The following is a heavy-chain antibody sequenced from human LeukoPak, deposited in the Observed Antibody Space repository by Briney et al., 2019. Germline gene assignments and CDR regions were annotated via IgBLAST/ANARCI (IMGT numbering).Heavy chain of an antibody. CDR1: GGYISSGSYY. CDR2: IYYSGST. CDR3: ARGVPDYDFWSGYYYYFDY. V-gene: IGHV4-39*07. Sequence: PSETLSLTCTVSGGYISSGSYYWGWIRRAPGKRLGWIMSIYYSGSTYDNSSLKSRVTISVDTSKNQFSLKLSSVTAADTAVYYCARGVPDYDFWSGYYYYFDYWGQGTLVTVSS. D-gene: IGHD3-3*01. J-gene: IGHJ4*02.